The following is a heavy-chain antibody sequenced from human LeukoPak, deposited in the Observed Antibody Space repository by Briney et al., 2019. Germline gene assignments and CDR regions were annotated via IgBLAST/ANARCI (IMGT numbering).Heavy chain of an antibody. CDR1: GGSINNYY. Sequence: SETLSLTCTASGGSINNYYWSWIRQPPGKGLEWIGFVYYSGSTNYNPSLESRVTISVDTSKNQFSLKLTSVTAADTAVYYCARGNFLHDFWGQGTLVTVSS. V-gene: IGHV4-59*08. CDR3: ARGNFLHDF. J-gene: IGHJ4*02. CDR2: VYYSGST.